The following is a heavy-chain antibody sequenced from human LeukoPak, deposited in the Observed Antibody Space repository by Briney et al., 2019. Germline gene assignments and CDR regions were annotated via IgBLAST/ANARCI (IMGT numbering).Heavy chain of an antibody. CDR1: GYTFTSYY. J-gene: IGHJ4*02. V-gene: IGHV1-18*04. D-gene: IGHD3-16*01. Sequence: ASVKVSCKASGYTFTSYYMHWVRQAPGQGLEWMGWISAYNGNTNYAQKLQGRVTMTTDTSTSTAYMELRSLRSDDTAVYYCARETYYHYYFDYWGQGTLVTVSS. CDR2: ISAYNGNT. CDR3: ARETYYHYYFDY.